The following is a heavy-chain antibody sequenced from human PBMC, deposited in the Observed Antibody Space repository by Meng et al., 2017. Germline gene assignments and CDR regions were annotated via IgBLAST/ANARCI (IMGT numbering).Heavy chain of an antibody. Sequence: LVQAWAGVKKPGSSGKVSCKASGGTFSSYAISWVRQAPGQGLEWMGGIIPIFGTANYAQKFQGRVTITADESTSTAYMELSSLRSEDTAVYYCARHYYYDSSGYYSTWYFDLWGRGTLVTVSS. CDR2: IIPIFGTA. D-gene: IGHD3-22*01. CDR1: GGTFSSYA. CDR3: ARHYYYDSSGYYSTWYFDL. V-gene: IGHV1-69*01. J-gene: IGHJ2*01.